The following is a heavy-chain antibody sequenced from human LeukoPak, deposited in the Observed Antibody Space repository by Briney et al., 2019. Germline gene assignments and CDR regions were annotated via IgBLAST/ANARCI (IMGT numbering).Heavy chain of an antibody. D-gene: IGHD3-3*01. J-gene: IGHJ4*02. V-gene: IGHV3-15*01. CDR1: GFTFSNAW. CDR2: IKGKTDGGTT. CDR3: AKEYYDFWSGYPHDY. Sequence: PGGSLRLSCAASGFTFSNAWMSWVRQAPGKGLEWVGRIKGKTDGGTTDYAAPVKGRFTISRDDSKNTLYLQMNSLKTEDTAVYYCAKEYYDFWSGYPHDYWGQGTLVTVSS.